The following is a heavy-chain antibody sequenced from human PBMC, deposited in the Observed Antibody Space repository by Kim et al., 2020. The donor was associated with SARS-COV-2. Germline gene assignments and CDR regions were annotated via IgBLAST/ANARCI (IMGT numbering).Heavy chain of an antibody. D-gene: IGHD3-9*01. CDR1: GGSFSGYY. V-gene: IGHV4-34*01. CDR2: INHSGST. J-gene: IGHJ5*02. Sequence: SETLSLTCAVYGGSFSGYYWSWIRQPPGKGLEWIGEINHSGSTNYNPSLKSRVTISVDTSKNQFSLKLSSVTAADTAVYYCARRGDILTGYPPNWFDPWGQGTLVTVSS. CDR3: ARRGDILTGYPPNWFDP.